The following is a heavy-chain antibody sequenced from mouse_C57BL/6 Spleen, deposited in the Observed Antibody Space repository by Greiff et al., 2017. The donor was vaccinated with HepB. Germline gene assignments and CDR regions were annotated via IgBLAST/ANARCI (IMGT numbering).Heavy chain of an antibody. CDR3: AREDYGNYYY. D-gene: IGHD2-1*01. V-gene: IGHV5-16*01. CDR1: GFTFSDYY. J-gene: IGHJ2*01. Sequence: EVKVVESEGGLVQPGSSMKLSCTASGFTFSDYYMAWVRQVPEKGLEWVANINYDGSSTYYLDSLKSRFIISRDNAKNILYLQMSSLKSEDTATYYCAREDYGNYYYWGQGTTLTVSS. CDR2: INYDGSST.